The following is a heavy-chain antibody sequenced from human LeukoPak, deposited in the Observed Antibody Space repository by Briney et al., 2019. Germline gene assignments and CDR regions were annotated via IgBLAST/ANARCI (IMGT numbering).Heavy chain of an antibody. CDR3: AREKAHGSGDIGY. V-gene: IGHV1-46*01. CDR2: INPSGGST. Sequence: GGSLGLSCAASGYTFTSYYMHWVRQAPGQGLEWMGIINPSGGSTSYAQKFQGRVTMTRDTSTSTVYMELSSLRSEDTAVYYCAREKAHGSGDIGYWGQGTLVTVSS. D-gene: IGHD3-10*01. J-gene: IGHJ4*02. CDR1: GYTFTSYY.